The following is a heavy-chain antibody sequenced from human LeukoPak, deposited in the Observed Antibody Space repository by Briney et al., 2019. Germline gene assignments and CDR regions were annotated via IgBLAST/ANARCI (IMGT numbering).Heavy chain of an antibody. CDR2: IIPILGIA. CDR3: AREAPPNYYDSSGYYPLDY. J-gene: IGHJ4*02. Sequence: AXSWVRXAPGQGLEWMGRIIPILGIANYAQKFQGRVTITADKSTSTAYMELSSLRSEDTAVYYCAREAPPNYYDSSGYYPLDYWGQGTLVTASS. D-gene: IGHD3-22*01. CDR1: A. V-gene: IGHV1-69*04.